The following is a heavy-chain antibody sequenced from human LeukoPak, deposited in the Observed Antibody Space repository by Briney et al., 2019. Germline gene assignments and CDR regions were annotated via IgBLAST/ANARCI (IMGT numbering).Heavy chain of an antibody. CDR1: GGSISSHY. V-gene: IGHV4-59*11. D-gene: IGHD1-26*01. J-gene: IGHJ4*02. CDR3: ARGIEAVGATLYFDY. CDR2: INYSGST. Sequence: SETLSLTCTVSGGSISSHYWSWIRQTPGKGLEWSGQINYSGSTYYNPSLKTRVTLSIDTSKNQFSLKLSSVTAADTAVYYCARGIEAVGATLYFDYWGQGTLVTVSS.